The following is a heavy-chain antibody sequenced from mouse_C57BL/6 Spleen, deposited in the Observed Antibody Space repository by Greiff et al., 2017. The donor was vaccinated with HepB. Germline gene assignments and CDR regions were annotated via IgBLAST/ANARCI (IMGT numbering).Heavy chain of an antibody. D-gene: IGHD2-4*01. CDR3: TRDFYDYDGFDY. V-gene: IGHV14-1*01. CDR2: IDPEDGDT. J-gene: IGHJ2*01. Sequence: VQLQQSGAELVRPGASVKLSCTASGFNIKDYYMHWVKQRPEQGLEWIGRIDPEDGDTEYAPKFQGKATMTADTSSNTSYLQLSSLTDEDTAVFYCTRDFYDYDGFDYWGQGTTLTVSS. CDR1: GFNIKDYY.